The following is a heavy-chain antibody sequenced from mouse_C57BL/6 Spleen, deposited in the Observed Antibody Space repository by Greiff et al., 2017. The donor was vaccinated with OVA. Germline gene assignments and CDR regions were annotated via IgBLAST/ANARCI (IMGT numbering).Heavy chain of an antibody. Sequence: VQLQQSVAELVRPGASVKLSCTASGFNIKNTYMHWVKQRPEQGLEWIGRIDPANGNTKYAPKFQGKATITADTSSNTAYLQLSSLTSEDTAIYYCALYDYDKETWFAYWGQGTLVTVSA. CDR1: GFNIKNTY. V-gene: IGHV14-3*01. J-gene: IGHJ3*01. D-gene: IGHD2-4*01. CDR3: ALYDYDKETWFAY. CDR2: IDPANGNT.